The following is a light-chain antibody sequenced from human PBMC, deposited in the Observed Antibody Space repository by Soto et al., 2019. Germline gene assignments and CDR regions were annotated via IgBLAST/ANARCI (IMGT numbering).Light chain of an antibody. V-gene: IGLV2-14*01. J-gene: IGLJ2*01. CDR2: DVS. Sequence: QSALTQPASVSGSPGQSITISCTGTSSDVGNYNYVSWYPQHPDNAPKLMIYDVSNRPSGVSNRFSCSKSGNTASLTISGLQAEDEADDYCSSYSTRSTPVVFGGGTKLTVL. CDR1: SSDVGNYNY. CDR3: SSYSTRSTPVV.